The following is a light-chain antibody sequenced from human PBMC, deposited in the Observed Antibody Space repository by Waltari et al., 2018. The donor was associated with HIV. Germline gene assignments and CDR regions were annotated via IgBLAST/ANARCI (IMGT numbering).Light chain of an antibody. CDR2: WAS. CDR1: QSVLYRSNNKEY. V-gene: IGKV4-1*01. Sequence: DIVMTRSPDSLAVSLGERATINCKSSQSVLYRSNNKEYLAWYQQKPGQPPKLLIYWASTRESGVPDRFSGSGSGTDFTLTISSLLAEDVAVYYCQQYYSTPWTFGQGTRVEIK. J-gene: IGKJ1*01. CDR3: QQYYSTPWT.